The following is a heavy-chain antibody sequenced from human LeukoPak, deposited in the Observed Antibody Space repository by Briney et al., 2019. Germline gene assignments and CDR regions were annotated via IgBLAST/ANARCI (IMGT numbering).Heavy chain of an antibody. D-gene: IGHD3-22*01. CDR3: ARGPDSSGYIRRYYFDY. CDR2: IIPMFGTA. J-gene: IGHJ4*02. V-gene: IGHV1-69*05. CDR1: GGTFSSYA. Sequence: SVKVSCKASGGTFSSYAISWVRQAPGQGLEWMGGIIPMFGTANYAQKFQGRVTITTDESTSTAYMELSSLRSEDTAVYYCARGPDSSGYIRRYYFDYWGQGTLVTVSS.